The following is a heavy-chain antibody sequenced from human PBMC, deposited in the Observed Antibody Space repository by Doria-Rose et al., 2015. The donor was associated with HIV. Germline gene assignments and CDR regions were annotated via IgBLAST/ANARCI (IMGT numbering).Heavy chain of an antibody. CDR1: GGSFSGYY. CDR2: INHSGST. V-gene: IGHV4-34*01. Sequence: GLLKPSETLSLTCAVYGGSFSGYYWSWIRQPPGKGLEWIGEINHSGSTNYNPSLKSRVTISVDTSKNQFSLKVNSVTAADTAVYYCARAAVAAYWYFDLWGRGTLVIVSS. J-gene: IGHJ2*01. D-gene: IGHD6-19*01. CDR3: ARAAVAAYWYFDL.